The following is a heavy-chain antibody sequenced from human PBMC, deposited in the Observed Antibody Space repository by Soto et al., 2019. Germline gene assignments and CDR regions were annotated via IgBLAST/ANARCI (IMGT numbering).Heavy chain of an antibody. CDR3: ARLVSAAANDY. Sequence: EVQLVESGGGLVQPGGSLRLSCAASGFTFSSYWMSWVRQAPGKGPEWVANIKQDETEKYYVDSVKGRFTISRDNAKNSLYLQMNSLRAEDTAVYYCARLVSAAANDYWGQGTLVTVSS. J-gene: IGHJ4*02. D-gene: IGHD1-26*01. CDR2: IKQDETEK. CDR1: GFTFSSYW. V-gene: IGHV3-7*04.